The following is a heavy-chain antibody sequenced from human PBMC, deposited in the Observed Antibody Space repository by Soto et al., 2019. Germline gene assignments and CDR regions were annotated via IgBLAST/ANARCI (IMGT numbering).Heavy chain of an antibody. V-gene: IGHV3-30-3*01. CDR1: GFTFSSYA. Sequence: QVQLVESGGGVVQPGRSLRLSCAASGFTFSSYAMHWVRQAPGKGLEWVAVISYDGSNKYYADSVKGRFTISRDNSKNTLXXQXNXXRAEDTAVYYCARDQVTMVRGVIRKVKAAMDGMDVWGQGTTVTVSS. CDR3: ARDQVTMVRGVIRKVKAAMDGMDV. D-gene: IGHD3-10*01. J-gene: IGHJ6*02. CDR2: ISYDGSNK.